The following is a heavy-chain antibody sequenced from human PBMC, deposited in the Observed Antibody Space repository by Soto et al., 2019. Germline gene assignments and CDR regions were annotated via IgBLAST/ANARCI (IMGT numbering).Heavy chain of an antibody. D-gene: IGHD3-10*02. V-gene: IGHV3-30-3*01. Sequence: GSLRLSCAASGFTFSRFSMHWVRQAPGKGLAWVAVISYDGNNKHFAESVKGRFSISRDDSKNTVYLEMNNLRGDDSAVYYCARDHGMFLSYYYYGMDVWGQGTTVTVSS. CDR1: GFTFSRFS. J-gene: IGHJ6*02. CDR3: ARDHGMFLSYYYYGMDV. CDR2: ISYDGNNK.